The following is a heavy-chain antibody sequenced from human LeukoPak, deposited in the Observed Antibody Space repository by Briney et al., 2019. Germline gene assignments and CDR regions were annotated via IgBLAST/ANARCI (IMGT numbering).Heavy chain of an antibody. CDR3: ARLNTGVLSSRTNNWFDP. V-gene: IGHV4-38-2*01. D-gene: IGHD6-13*01. CDR1: GYSISSGYF. CDR2: IGHSGST. J-gene: IGHJ5*02. Sequence: PSETLSLTCADSGYSISSGYFWSWIRQPPGKGLEWIGGIGHSGSTYYNPSLKSRITISTDTSKNRFSLKLSSVTAADTAVYYCARLNTGVLSSRTNNWFDPWGQGTLVTVSS.